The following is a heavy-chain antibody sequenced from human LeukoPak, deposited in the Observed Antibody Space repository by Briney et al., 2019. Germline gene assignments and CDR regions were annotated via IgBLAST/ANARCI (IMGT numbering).Heavy chain of an antibody. CDR3: TKGGSYAPLDY. V-gene: IGHV3-23*01. Sequence: GGSLRLSCVASGFTFSSSAITWVRQAPGKGLEWVSAINSGGDDTVHADSVKGRLTISRDNSKNTLYLQMNSLRAEDTAIYYCTKGGSYAPLDYWGQGTLVTVSS. CDR1: GFTFSSSA. J-gene: IGHJ4*02. D-gene: IGHD1-26*01. CDR2: INSGGDDT.